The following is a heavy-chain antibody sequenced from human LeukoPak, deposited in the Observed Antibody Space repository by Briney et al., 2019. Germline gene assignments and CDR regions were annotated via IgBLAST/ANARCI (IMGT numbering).Heavy chain of an antibody. CDR3: ARRRDYYGTGSFDI. CDR2: IYPGDPDT. Sequence: HGESLKISCEGSGYSFNIYWIVWVRQMPGEGLEWMGIIYPGDPDTKYSPSFQGQVTISADKSISSAHLQWSSLKASDTAMYYCARRRDYYGTGSFDIWGQGTMVTVSP. J-gene: IGHJ3*02. V-gene: IGHV5-51*01. CDR1: GYSFNIYW. D-gene: IGHD3-10*01.